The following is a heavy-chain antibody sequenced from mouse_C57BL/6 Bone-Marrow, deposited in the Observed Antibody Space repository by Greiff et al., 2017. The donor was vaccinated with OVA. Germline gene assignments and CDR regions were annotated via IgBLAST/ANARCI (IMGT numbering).Heavy chain of an antibody. CDR2: IYPGSGNT. CDR3: AIYYGNYDFDY. V-gene: IGHV1-76*01. CDR1: GYTFTDYY. J-gene: IGHJ2*01. D-gene: IGHD2-1*01. Sequence: QVQLQQSGAELVRPGASVKLSCKASGYTFTDYYINWVKQRPGQGLEWIARIYPGSGNTYYNEKFKGKATLTAEKSSSTAYMQLSSLTSEASAVYFCAIYYGNYDFDYWGQGTTLTVSS.